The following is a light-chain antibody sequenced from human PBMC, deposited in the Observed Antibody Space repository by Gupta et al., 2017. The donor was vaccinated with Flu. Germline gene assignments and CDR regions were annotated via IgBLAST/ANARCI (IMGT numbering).Light chain of an antibody. J-gene: IGKJ4*01. CDR1: QVFGSSD. V-gene: IGKV3-20*01. Sequence: EIVLTQSPGTLSLSPGERATLSCRASQVFGSSDLAWYQQKPGQAPRLLIYGASDRATGISDRFSGSGSGTDFTLTISRLEPEDAAIYYCQRYGSSSGTFGGGTKVEIK. CDR2: GAS. CDR3: QRYGSSSGT.